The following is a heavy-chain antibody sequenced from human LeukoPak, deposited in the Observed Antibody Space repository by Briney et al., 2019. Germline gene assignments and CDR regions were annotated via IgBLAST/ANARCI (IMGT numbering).Heavy chain of an antibody. CDR1: GFTFSSYA. CDR2: ISYDGSNK. D-gene: IGHD3-3*01. Sequence: GGSLRLSCAASGFTFSSYAMHWVRQAPGKGLEWVAVISYDGSNKYYADSVKGRFTISRDNSKNTLYLQMNSLGAEDTAVYYCARDHYDFWSGYLGTFDYWGQGTLVTVSS. J-gene: IGHJ4*02. CDR3: ARDHYDFWSGYLGTFDY. V-gene: IGHV3-30-3*01.